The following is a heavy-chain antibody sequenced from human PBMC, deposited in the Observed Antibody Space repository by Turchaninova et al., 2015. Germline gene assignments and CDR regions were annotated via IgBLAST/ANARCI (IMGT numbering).Heavy chain of an antibody. J-gene: IGHJ4*02. CDR3: ARDQGPRDHPSSSF. V-gene: IGHV4-38-2*01. CDR2: IYHDGRS. D-gene: IGHD3-16*02. CDR1: CYLLTLGLH. Sequence: QVQLQESGPGLVKPSETRSLPFVAHCYLLTLGLHWALVRPPPGKGLEWVATIYHDGRSYYNPSLESRVTISVDTSKNQFSLRLTSVTAADTAVYFCARDQGPRDHPSSSFWGQGTLVTVSS.